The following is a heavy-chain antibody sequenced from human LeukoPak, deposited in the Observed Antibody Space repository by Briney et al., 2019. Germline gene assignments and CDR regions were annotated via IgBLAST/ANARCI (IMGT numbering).Heavy chain of an antibody. Sequence: PGGSLRLSCVASGVMFSSYSMNWVRQAPGKGLEWVSFISSSSSTIYYADSVKGRFTISRDNAKNSLYLQMNSLRAEDTAVYYCARDSSIAAAGTAPHWYFDLWGRGTLVTVSS. CDR2: ISSSSSTI. J-gene: IGHJ2*01. D-gene: IGHD6-13*01. V-gene: IGHV3-48*01. CDR1: GVMFSSYS. CDR3: ARDSSIAAAGTAPHWYFDL.